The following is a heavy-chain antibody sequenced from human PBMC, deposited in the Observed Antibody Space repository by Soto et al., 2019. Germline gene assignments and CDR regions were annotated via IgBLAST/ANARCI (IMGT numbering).Heavy chain of an antibody. CDR2: IYYSGST. V-gene: IGHV4-31*03. CDR1: GGSINSGGYY. J-gene: IGHJ5*02. D-gene: IGHD2-2*01. CDR3: ISVPNTYCSSISGVIGWFAP. Sequence: SETLSLTCTVSGGSINSGGYYWSWIRQHPGKGLEWIGYIYYSGSTYYNPSLKSRVTISVDTSKNQFSLNLRSATASETAVCFCISVPNTYCSSISGVIGWFAPGGRGTLFTVSS.